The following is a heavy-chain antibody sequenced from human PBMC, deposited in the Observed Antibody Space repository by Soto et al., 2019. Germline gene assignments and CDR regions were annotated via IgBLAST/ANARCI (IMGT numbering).Heavy chain of an antibody. CDR3: AKQRADYGSGADTFYFDS. Sequence: GSLRLSCTVSGVTFSNYAMNWVRQAPGKGLEWVSSLGGSGGTTYYADSVKGRFIISRDNSKNTLYLLMNSLRAEDTALYYCAKQRADYGSGADTFYFDSWGQGALVTVSS. J-gene: IGHJ4*02. CDR1: GVTFSNYA. D-gene: IGHD3-10*01. CDR2: LGGSGGTT. V-gene: IGHV3-23*01.